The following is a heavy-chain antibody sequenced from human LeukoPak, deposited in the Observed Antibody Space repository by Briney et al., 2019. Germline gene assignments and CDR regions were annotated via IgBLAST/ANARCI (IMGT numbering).Heavy chain of an antibody. D-gene: IGHD2-15*01. J-gene: IGHJ4*02. CDR1: GFTFSRFW. CDR2: IKQDGSEK. CDR3: ARDQTPFY. V-gene: IGHV3-7*01. Sequence: PGGSLRLSCAASGFTFSRFWMSWVRQAPGKGLEWVANIKQDGSEKYYVDSVKGRFTISRDNAKNSLYLQMNNLRAEDTAVYYCARDQTPFYWGQGSLVTVSS.